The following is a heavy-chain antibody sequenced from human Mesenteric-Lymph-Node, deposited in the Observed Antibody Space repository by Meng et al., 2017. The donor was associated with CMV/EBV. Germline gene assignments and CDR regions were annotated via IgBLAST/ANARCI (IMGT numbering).Heavy chain of an antibody. V-gene: IGHV3-23*01. Sequence: GGSLRLSCAASGFTFSSYAVSWVRQAPGKGLEWVSAISGSGSSTYYADSVKGRFTISRDNSKNTLYLQMNSLRAEDTAVYYCAKDRYSSGWSQGYFDYWGQGTLVTVSS. CDR3: AKDRYSSGWSQGYFDY. D-gene: IGHD6-19*01. CDR2: ISGSGSST. CDR1: GFTFSSYA. J-gene: IGHJ4*02.